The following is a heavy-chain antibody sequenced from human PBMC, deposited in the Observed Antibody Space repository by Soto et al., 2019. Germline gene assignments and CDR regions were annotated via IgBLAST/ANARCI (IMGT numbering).Heavy chain of an antibody. Sequence: QVQLVQSGAEVKKPGASLKVSCQASGYSFSDYGIAWVRQAPGPGLAWVGWISTYNGNTNYAQKFQGRVTMTTDTSANTAYMELRSLRSDDTAMYYCARYGYSSGWYLGTGMDVWGQGTPVTVSS. CDR2: ISTYNGNT. J-gene: IGHJ6*02. D-gene: IGHD6-19*01. CDR3: ARYGYSSGWYLGTGMDV. V-gene: IGHV1-18*04. CDR1: GYSFSDYG.